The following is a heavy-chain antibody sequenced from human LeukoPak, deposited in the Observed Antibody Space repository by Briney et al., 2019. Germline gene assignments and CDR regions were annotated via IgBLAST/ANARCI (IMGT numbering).Heavy chain of an antibody. CDR2: ISNSGTSI. J-gene: IGHJ4*02. D-gene: IGHD3-22*01. Sequence: GGSLRLSCAASRFTFRDYYMGWIRQAPGKGLEWVSYISNSGTSIYHADSVKGRFTISRDNAKNSLYLQMDSLRAEDTAVYYCARDTYDSSGYVDYWGQGTLVTVSS. V-gene: IGHV3-11*04. CDR1: RFTFRDYY. CDR3: ARDTYDSSGYVDY.